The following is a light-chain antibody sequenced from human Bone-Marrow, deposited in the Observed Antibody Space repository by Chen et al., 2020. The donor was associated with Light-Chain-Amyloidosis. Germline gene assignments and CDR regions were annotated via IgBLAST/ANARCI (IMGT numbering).Light chain of an antibody. Sequence: SYELTQPPSVSVSLVQTARITCSGDDLPTKYAYWYQQKPGQAPVLVIHRDTERPSGISERFSGSSSGTTATLTISVVQAEDEADYHCQSADSSGTYEVIFGGGTKLTVL. CDR2: RDT. J-gene: IGLJ2*01. CDR3: QSADSSGTYEVI. V-gene: IGLV3-25*03. CDR1: DLPTKY.